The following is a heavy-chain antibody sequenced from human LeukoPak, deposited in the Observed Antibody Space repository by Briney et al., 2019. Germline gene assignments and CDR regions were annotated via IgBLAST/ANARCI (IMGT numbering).Heavy chain of an antibody. Sequence: WASVKVSCKASGYTFTSYYMHWVRQAPGQGLEWMGWISAYNGNTNYAQKLQGRVTMTTDTSTSTAYMELRSLRSDDTAVYYCARSPHILTGENFDYWGQGTLLTVSS. D-gene: IGHD3-9*01. CDR2: ISAYNGNT. CDR3: ARSPHILTGENFDY. CDR1: GYTFTSYY. J-gene: IGHJ4*02. V-gene: IGHV1-18*04.